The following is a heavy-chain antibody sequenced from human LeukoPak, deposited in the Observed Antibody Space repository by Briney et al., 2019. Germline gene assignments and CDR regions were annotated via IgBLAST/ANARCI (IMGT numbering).Heavy chain of an antibody. CDR1: GYTFTNYW. CDR3: ARREKTTEIFDH. Sequence: GESLKISCKGSGYTFTNYWIGWVRQMPGKGLEWMGIIYPGDSDTRYNPSFQGQVTISADKSISTAYLRWSSLKASDTAIYYCARREKTTEIFDHWGQGTLVSVSS. J-gene: IGHJ4*02. D-gene: IGHD4-17*01. CDR2: IYPGDSDT. V-gene: IGHV5-51*01.